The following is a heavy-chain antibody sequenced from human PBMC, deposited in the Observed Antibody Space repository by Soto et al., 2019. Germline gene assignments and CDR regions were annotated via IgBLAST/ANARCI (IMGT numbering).Heavy chain of an antibody. D-gene: IGHD2-2*01. CDR2: IWYDGSNK. CDR3: ARDRGGTRTYCSSTSCYRYYYGMDV. CDR1: GFTFSSYG. J-gene: IGHJ6*02. Sequence: RRLSCAASGFTFSSYGMHWVRQAPGKGLEWVAVIWYDGSNKYYADSVKGRFTISRDNSKNTLYLQMNSLRAEDTAVYYCARDRGGTRTYCSSTSCYRYYYGMDVWGQGTTVTVSS. V-gene: IGHV3-33*01.